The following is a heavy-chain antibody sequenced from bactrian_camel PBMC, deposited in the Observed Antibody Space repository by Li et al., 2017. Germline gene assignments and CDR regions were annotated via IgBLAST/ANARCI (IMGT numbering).Heavy chain of an antibody. CDR1: GHTYSSNC. V-gene: IGHV3S53*01. J-gene: IGHJ4*01. CDR2: IGQRDAT. CDR3: AAGWGHCDLQTDFQH. Sequence: HVQLVESGGGSVQAGGSLRLSCGASGHTYSSNCMGWFRQVPGNEREGIAAIGQRDATTYAESVKGRFTISRDNAVNTLYLHMNSLKPEDTANYTCAAGWGHCDLQTDFQHWGRGTQVTVS. D-gene: IGHD3*01.